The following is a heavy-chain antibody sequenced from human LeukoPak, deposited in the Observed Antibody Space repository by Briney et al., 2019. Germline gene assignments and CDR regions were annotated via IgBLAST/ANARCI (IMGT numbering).Heavy chain of an antibody. J-gene: IGHJ4*02. CDR2: ISSDGSNK. V-gene: IGHV3-30*03. CDR3: ARDIVGAGIIGY. Sequence: GGSLRLSCATSGFTSTTYWISWVRQAPGKGLEWVAVISSDGSNKYYADSVKGRFTISRDNSKNTLYLQMNSLRAEDTAVYYCARDIVGAGIIGYWGQGTLVTVSS. CDR1: GFTSTTYW. D-gene: IGHD1-26*01.